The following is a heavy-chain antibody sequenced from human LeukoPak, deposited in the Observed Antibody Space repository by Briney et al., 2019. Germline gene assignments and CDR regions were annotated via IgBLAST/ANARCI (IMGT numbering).Heavy chain of an antibody. J-gene: IGHJ4*02. V-gene: IGHV3-7*01. CDR3: SRDHPGSNSLDF. CDR1: GFAFSDFW. CDR2: IRHDGNAK. Sequence: GGSLRLSCAASGFAFSDFWMSWVRQAPGKGLEWVANIRHDGNAKNYVPSVKGRFTISRDNTKNTVYLQMNSLRAEDTAVYYCSRDHPGSNSLDFWGQGTLVTVSS. D-gene: IGHD4-11*01.